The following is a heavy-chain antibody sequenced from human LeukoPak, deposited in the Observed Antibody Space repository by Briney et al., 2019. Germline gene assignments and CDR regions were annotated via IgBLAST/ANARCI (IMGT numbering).Heavy chain of an antibody. CDR1: GGSISSYY. J-gene: IGHJ4*02. D-gene: IGHD3-10*01. CDR3: VRDRGERSYSHDY. CDR2: IYTSGST. V-gene: IGHV4-4*07. Sequence: PSETLSLTCTVSGGSISSYYWCWIRQPAGKGLEWIGRIYTSGSTNYNPSLKSRVTISLDTSENQFSLRLSSVTAADTAVYYCVRDRGERSYSHDYWGQGSLVTVSS.